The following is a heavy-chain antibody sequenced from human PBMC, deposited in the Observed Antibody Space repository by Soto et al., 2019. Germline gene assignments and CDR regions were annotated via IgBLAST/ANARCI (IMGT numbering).Heavy chain of an antibody. J-gene: IGHJ5*02. CDR3: ASERYCSGGSCYVDWFDP. Sequence: QVQLVQSGAEVKKPGASVKVSCKASGYTFTSYYMHWVRQAPGQGLEWMGIINPSGGSTSYAQKFQGRVTMTMDTSTSTVYMELSSLRSEDTAVYYCASERYCSGGSCYVDWFDPWGQGTLVTVSS. D-gene: IGHD2-15*01. CDR1: GYTFTSYY. CDR2: INPSGGST. V-gene: IGHV1-46*01.